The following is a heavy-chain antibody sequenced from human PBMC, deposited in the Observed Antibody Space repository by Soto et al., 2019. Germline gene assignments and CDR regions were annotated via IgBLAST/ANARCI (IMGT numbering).Heavy chain of an antibody. J-gene: IGHJ2*01. V-gene: IGHV1-18*01. CDR1: GYTFNNYG. D-gene: IGHD2-15*01. CDR2: IGPYNGNT. CDR3: ARCYCRVGSCYACWHLDL. Sequence: QVQLVQSGAEVKKPGASVKVSCQASGYTFNNYGISWVRQAPGQGLEWMGWIGPYNGNTDHAQNFQGRVTMTTDTSTNTAYMELRSLRSDDTALYYCARCYCRVGSCYACWHLDLWGGGTLVTVSS.